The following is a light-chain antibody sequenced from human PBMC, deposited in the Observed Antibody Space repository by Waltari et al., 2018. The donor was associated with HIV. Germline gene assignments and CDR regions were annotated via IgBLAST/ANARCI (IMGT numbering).Light chain of an antibody. V-gene: IGKV1-9*01. J-gene: IGKJ4*01. CDR3: QQLNSYPLA. CDR2: AAS. Sequence: DIQLTQSPYFLSASLGDRVTITCRASQGISSYLAWYQQKPGKAPKLLIYAASTLQSGVPSRFSRSGSGTEFTLTISSLQPEDFATYYCQQLNSYPLAFGGGTKVEIK. CDR1: QGISSY.